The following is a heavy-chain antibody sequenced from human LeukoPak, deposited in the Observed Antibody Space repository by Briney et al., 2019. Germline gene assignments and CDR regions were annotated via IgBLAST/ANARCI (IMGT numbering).Heavy chain of an antibody. CDR2: ISYDGTNE. CDR1: RFTFSSYA. CDR3: ARGRIAVAGMGAFQH. D-gene: IGHD6-19*01. V-gene: IGHV3-30*04. J-gene: IGHJ1*01. Sequence: GGSLRLSCAASRFTFSSYAMHWVRQAPGKGLEWVAAISYDGTNEYHADSVKGRFTISRDNSKNTLYLQMNSLRAEDTAIYYCARGRIAVAGMGAFQHWGQGTLVTVSS.